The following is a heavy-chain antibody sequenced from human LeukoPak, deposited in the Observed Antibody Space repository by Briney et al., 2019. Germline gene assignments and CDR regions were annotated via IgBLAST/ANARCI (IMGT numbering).Heavy chain of an antibody. V-gene: IGHV3-23*01. CDR1: GFTFSSYA. CDR3: AKMRWLRRSEGKRDFDY. D-gene: IGHD5-24*01. J-gene: IGHJ4*02. Sequence: GGSLRLSCAASGFTFSSYAMSWVRQAPGKGLEWVSAISGSGGSTYYADSVKGRFTISRDNSKNTLCLQMNSLRAEDTAVYYCAKMRWLRRSEGKRDFDYWGQGTLVTVSS. CDR2: ISGSGGST.